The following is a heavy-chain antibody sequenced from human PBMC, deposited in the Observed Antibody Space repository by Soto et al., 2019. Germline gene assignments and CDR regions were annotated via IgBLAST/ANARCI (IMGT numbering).Heavy chain of an antibody. D-gene: IGHD3-22*01. CDR2: IIPIFGTA. Sequence: SVKVSCKASGGTFSSYAISWVRQAPGQGLEWMGGIIPIFGTANYAQKFQGRVTITADESTSTAYMELSSLRSEDTAVYYCARGSDYYDSSVYCLDDWGQGTVVTVSS. J-gene: IGHJ4*02. CDR3: ARGSDYYDSSVYCLDD. CDR1: GGTFSSYA. V-gene: IGHV1-69*13.